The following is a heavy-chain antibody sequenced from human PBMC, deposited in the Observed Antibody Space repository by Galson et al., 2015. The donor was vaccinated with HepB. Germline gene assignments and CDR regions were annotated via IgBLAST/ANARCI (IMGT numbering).Heavy chain of an antibody. V-gene: IGHV6-1*01. CDR2: TKYRSKWYI. CDR3: ARSISQKFDS. Sequence: CAISGDSVSSNTAAWHWVRQSPSRGLEWLGRTKYRSKWYIDYAVSVKGRITIDPDTSKNLFSLQLNSVTPEDTAVYYCARSISQKFDSWAQGILLPVSS. D-gene: IGHD3-3*02. J-gene: IGHJ4*02. CDR1: GDSVSSNTAA.